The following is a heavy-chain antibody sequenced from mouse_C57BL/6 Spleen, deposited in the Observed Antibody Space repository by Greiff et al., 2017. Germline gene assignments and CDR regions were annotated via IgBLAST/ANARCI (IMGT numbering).Heavy chain of an antibody. CDR1: GYTFTSYW. J-gene: IGHJ2*01. CDR2: IDPSDSYT. V-gene: IGHV1-59*01. Sequence: VQLQQPGAELVRPGTSVKLSCKASGYTFTSYWMHWVKQRPGQGLEWIGVIDPSDSYTNYKQKFKGKATLTVDTSSSTAYMQLSSLTSEDSAVYYWARAGSPFDYWGQGTTLTVSS. CDR3: ARAGSPFDY. D-gene: IGHD1-1*01.